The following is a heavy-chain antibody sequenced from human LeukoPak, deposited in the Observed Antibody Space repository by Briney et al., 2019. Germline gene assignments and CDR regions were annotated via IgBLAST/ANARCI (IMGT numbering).Heavy chain of an antibody. CDR1: GFTFVSYW. D-gene: IGHD5-18*01. CDR3: ARDAPGNTALDY. Sequence: QPGGSLRLSCAASGFTFVSYWMHWVRQAPGKGLVWVSRINGYGSGTDFADSVKGRFTISRDNAKNTLYLQMNSLRAEDTAVYYCARDAPGNTALDYWGQGTLVTVSS. CDR2: INGYGSGT. V-gene: IGHV3-74*01. J-gene: IGHJ4*02.